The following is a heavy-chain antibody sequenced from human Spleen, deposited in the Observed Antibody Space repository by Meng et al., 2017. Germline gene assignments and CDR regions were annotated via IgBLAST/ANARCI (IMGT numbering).Heavy chain of an antibody. CDR3: TRNEYYCLGY. Sequence: QGQLQEAGPGLVEPPGPTSRTCAVSGGCISRDNWWSWVRQSPGKGLEWIGDIYRSGSTRYNPSLTSRITISVDKPKNQFSLTLTSVTAADTAVYYCTRNEYYCLGYWGQGTLVTVSS. D-gene: IGHD3-16*01. CDR2: IYRSGST. CDR1: GGCISRDNW. J-gene: IGHJ4*02. V-gene: IGHV4-4*03.